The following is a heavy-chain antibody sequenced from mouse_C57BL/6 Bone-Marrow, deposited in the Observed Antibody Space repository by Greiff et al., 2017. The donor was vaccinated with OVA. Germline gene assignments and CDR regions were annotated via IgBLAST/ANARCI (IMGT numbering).Heavy chain of an antibody. J-gene: IGHJ3*01. Sequence: QVQLQQPGAELVKPGASVKMSCKASGYTFTSYWITWVKQRPGQGLEWIGDIYPGSGSTNYNEKFKSKATLTVDTSSSTAYMQLSSLTSEDSAVYYCARDDGYDGWFAYWGQGTLVTVSA. V-gene: IGHV1-55*01. D-gene: IGHD2-2*01. CDR2: IYPGSGST. CDR3: ARDDGYDGWFAY. CDR1: GYTFTSYW.